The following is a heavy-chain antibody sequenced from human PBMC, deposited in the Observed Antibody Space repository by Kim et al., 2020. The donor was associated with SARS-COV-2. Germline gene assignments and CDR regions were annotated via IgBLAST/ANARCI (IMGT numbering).Heavy chain of an antibody. CDR2: IYYSGST. J-gene: IGHJ4*02. D-gene: IGHD2-2*01. Sequence: SETLSLTCTVSGGSISSYYWSWIRQPPGKGLEWIGYIYYSGSTNYNPSLKSRVTISVDTSKNQISLKLSSVTAADTAVYYCARAGPRYCSSTSCLGAFDYWGQGTLVTVSS. V-gene: IGHV4-59*01. CDR1: GGSISSYY. CDR3: ARAGPRYCSSTSCLGAFDY.